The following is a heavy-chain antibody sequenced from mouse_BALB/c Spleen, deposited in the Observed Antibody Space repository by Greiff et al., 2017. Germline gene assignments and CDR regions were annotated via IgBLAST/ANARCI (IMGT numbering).Heavy chain of an antibody. CDR3: ARSGYGSSSYAMDY. J-gene: IGHJ4*01. CDR1: GFTFSSFG. Sequence: EVQVVESGGGLVQPGGSRKLSCAASGFTFSSFGMHWVRQAPEKGLEWVAYISSGSSTIYYADTVKGRFTISRDNPKNTLFLQMTSLRSEDTAMYYCARSGYGSSSYAMDYWGQGTSVTVSS. CDR2: ISSGSSTI. V-gene: IGHV5-17*02. D-gene: IGHD1-1*01.